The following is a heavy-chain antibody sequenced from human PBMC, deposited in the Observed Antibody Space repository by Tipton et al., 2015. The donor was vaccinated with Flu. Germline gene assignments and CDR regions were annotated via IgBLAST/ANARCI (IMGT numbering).Heavy chain of an antibody. CDR3: ARIHCSGGSRPNYYYYGMDV. CDR1: GYSISSGYY. Sequence: TLSLTCAVSGYSISSGYYWGWIRQPPGKGLEWIGSIYHSGSTYYNPSLKSRVTISVDTSKNQFSLKLSSVTAADTAVYYCARIHCSGGSRPNYYYYGMDVWGQGTTVTVSS. V-gene: IGHV4-38-2*01. D-gene: IGHD2-15*01. CDR2: IYHSGST. J-gene: IGHJ6*02.